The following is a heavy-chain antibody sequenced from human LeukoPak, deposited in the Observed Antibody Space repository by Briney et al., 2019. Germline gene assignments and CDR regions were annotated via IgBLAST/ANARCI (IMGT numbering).Heavy chain of an antibody. V-gene: IGHV4-39*01. Sequence: SETLSLTCTVSGGSISSSSYYWGWIRQPPGKGLEWIGSIYYSGSTYYNPSLKSQVTISVDMSKNQFSLKLSSVTAADTAVYYCATCITMVRAAAFDIWGQGTMVTVSS. CDR2: IYYSGST. CDR1: GGSISSSSYY. CDR3: ATCITMVRAAAFDI. D-gene: IGHD3-10*01. J-gene: IGHJ3*02.